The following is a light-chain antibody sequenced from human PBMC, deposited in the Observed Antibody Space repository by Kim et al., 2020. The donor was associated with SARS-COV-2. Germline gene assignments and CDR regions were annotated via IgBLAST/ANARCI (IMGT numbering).Light chain of an antibody. CDR3: QQDGSAPST. CDR2: GSS. CDR1: QSVSNNY. Sequence: EIVLTQSPGTLSLSPGERGTLSCRASQSVSNNYLAWYQQRLGQAPRLLIYGSSSRATGIPDRFSGSGSGTDFTLTISRLEPEDFAVYYCQQDGSAPSTFGQGTRLEIK. J-gene: IGKJ5*01. V-gene: IGKV3-20*01.